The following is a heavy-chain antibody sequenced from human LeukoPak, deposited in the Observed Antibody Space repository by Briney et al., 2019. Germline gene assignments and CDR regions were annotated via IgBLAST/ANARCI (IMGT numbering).Heavy chain of an antibody. D-gene: IGHD1-1*01. Sequence: PGRSLRLSCAASGFTFSNYPIHWVRQAPGKGLEWVAVMSYDGSNKYYIDSVKGRFTISRDNSKNTLYLQMNSLRAEDTAVYYCATEARRWDRTGGWFDPWGQGTLVTVSS. J-gene: IGHJ5*02. CDR3: ATEARRWDRTGGWFDP. CDR2: MSYDGSNK. CDR1: GFTFSNYP. V-gene: IGHV3-30-3*01.